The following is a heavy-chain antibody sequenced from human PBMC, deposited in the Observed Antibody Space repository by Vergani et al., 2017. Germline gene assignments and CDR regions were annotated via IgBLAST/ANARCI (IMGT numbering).Heavy chain of an antibody. CDR1: GFTFSSYD. Sequence: VQLVESGGGVVQPGRSLRLSCAASGFTFSSYDMHWVRQATGKGLEWVSAIGTAGDTYYPGSVKGRFTISRENAKNSLYLQMNSLRAGDTAVYYCARASGWNAFDIWGQGTMVTVSS. J-gene: IGHJ3*02. CDR2: IGTAGDT. D-gene: IGHD6-19*01. CDR3: ARASGWNAFDI. V-gene: IGHV3-13*01.